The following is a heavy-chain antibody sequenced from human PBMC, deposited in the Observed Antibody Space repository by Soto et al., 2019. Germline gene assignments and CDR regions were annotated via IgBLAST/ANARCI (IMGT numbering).Heavy chain of an antibody. CDR2: ISWNSGSI. V-gene: IGHV3-9*01. J-gene: IGHJ4*02. CDR1: GFTFDDYA. CDR3: AKGIEAVAGKGIGY. D-gene: IGHD6-19*01. Sequence: EVQLVESGGGLVQPGRSLRLSCAASGFTFDDYAMHWVRQAPGKGLEWVSGISWNSGSIGYADSVKGRFTISRDNAKNSLYLQMNSLRAEDTALYYCAKGIEAVAGKGIGYWGQGTLVTVSS.